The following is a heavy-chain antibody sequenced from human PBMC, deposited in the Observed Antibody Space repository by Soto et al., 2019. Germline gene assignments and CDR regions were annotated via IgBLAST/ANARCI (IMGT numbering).Heavy chain of an antibody. V-gene: IGHV4-34*01. CDR2: INHSGST. D-gene: IGHD2-2*01. Sequence: SETLSLTCAVYGGSFSGYYWSWIRQPPGKGLEWIGEINHSGSTNYNPSLKSRVTISVDTSKNQFSLKLSSVTAADTAVYYCAREARYCSSTSCYVFDPWGQGTLVT. CDR3: AREARYCSSTSCYVFDP. CDR1: GGSFSGYY. J-gene: IGHJ5*02.